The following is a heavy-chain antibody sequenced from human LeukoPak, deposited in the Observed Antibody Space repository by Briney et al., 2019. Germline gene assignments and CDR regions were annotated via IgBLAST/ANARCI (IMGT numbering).Heavy chain of an antibody. CDR1: GFTFSSYE. J-gene: IGHJ4*02. CDR2: ISSTGSTI. Sequence: GGSLRLSCAASGFTFSSYEMNWVRQAPGKGLEWVSFISSTGSTIYYADSVKGRFTISRDNAKNSLYLQMNSLRAEDTAVYYCASDYYDRSQYWGQGTLVTVSS. D-gene: IGHD3-22*01. CDR3: ASDYYDRSQY. V-gene: IGHV3-48*03.